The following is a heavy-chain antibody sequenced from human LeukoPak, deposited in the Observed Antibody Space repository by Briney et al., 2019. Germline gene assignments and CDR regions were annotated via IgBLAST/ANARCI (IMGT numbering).Heavy chain of an antibody. V-gene: IGHV4-34*01. CDR1: GFTFSHYG. CDR3: ARGRGSSWYFPFDY. D-gene: IGHD6-13*01. CDR2: INHSGST. Sequence: PGGSLRLSCAASGFTFSHYGMHWVRQPPGKGLEWIGEINHSGSTNYNPSLKSRVTISVDTSKNQFSLKLSSVTATDTAVYYCARGRGSSWYFPFDYWGQGTLVTVSS. J-gene: IGHJ4*02.